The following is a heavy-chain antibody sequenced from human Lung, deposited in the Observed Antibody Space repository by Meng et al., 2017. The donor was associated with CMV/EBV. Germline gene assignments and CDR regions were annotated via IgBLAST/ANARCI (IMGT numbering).Heavy chain of an antibody. Sequence: GESLKISCAASGFTFSTAWMNWVRQAPGKGLEWVGRIKSKSDGVTTDYAAPVKGRFTISRDDSKNTLYLQMNSLKSEDTAVYYCATVPLICRGNSCYKSMDVWGQGTSVTVSS. D-gene: IGHD2-2*02. J-gene: IGHJ6*02. V-gene: IGHV3-15*01. CDR1: GFTFSTAW. CDR3: ATVPLICRGNSCYKSMDV. CDR2: IKSKSDGVTT.